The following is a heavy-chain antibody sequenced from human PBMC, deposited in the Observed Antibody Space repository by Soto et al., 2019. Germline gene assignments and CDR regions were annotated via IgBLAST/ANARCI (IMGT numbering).Heavy chain of an antibody. V-gene: IGHV3-30-3*01. Sequence: PRASLRLSCAASGFTFSSYAMHSVRQSPGTVVEWWAVISYDGSNKYYADSVKGRFTNSRDNSKNTLYLQMNSLRAEDTAVYYCARDSIVVVPAAIGIGGYYYGMDVWGQGTTVTVSS. D-gene: IGHD2-2*02. CDR3: ARDSIVVVPAAIGIGGYYYGMDV. J-gene: IGHJ6*02. CDR1: GFTFSSYA. CDR2: ISYDGSNK.